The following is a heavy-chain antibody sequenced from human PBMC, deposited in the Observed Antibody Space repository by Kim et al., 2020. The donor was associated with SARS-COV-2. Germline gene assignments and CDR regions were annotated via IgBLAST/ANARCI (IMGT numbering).Heavy chain of an antibody. CDR1: RYSFSQSA. Sequence: ASVKVSCKASRYSFSQSAMHWVRQAPGQGLEWMGWIHTGRGNTKYSQKFQGRVTITSDTAASTGYRELSSLTSEETSVYYCARIIGYLDGSRGYSFDFW. V-gene: IGHV1-3*04. CDR3: ARIIGYLDGSRGYSFDF. CDR2: IHTGRGNT. J-gene: IGHJ4*01. D-gene: IGHD3-9*01.